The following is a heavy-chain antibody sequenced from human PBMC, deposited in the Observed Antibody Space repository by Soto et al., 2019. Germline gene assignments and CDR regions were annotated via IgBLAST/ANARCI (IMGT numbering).Heavy chain of an antibody. V-gene: IGHV1-69*12. Sequence: QVQLVQSGAEVKKPGSSVKVSCKASGGTFSSYAISWVRQAPGQGLEWMGGISPIFGTANYAQKYQGRVTITADESTSTAYMELSSLRAADTAVYYCARGTVAGISSCCFDPWGQGTLVTVSS. CDR1: GGTFSSYA. J-gene: IGHJ5*02. CDR3: ARGTVAGISSCCFDP. CDR2: ISPIFGTA. D-gene: IGHD6-19*01.